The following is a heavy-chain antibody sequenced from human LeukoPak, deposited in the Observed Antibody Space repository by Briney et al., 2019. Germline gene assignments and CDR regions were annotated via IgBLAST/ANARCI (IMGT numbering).Heavy chain of an antibody. V-gene: IGHV4-30-2*01. CDR3: ARPNYSSGLGYFQH. CDR2: IYHSGST. J-gene: IGHJ1*01. CDR1: GGSISSGGYY. D-gene: IGHD6-19*01. Sequence: SETLSLTCTVSGGSISSGGYYWSWIRQPPGKGLEWIGYIYHSGSTYYNPSLKSRVTISVDRSKNQFSLKLSSVTAADTAVYYCARPNYSSGLGYFQHWGQGTLVTVSS.